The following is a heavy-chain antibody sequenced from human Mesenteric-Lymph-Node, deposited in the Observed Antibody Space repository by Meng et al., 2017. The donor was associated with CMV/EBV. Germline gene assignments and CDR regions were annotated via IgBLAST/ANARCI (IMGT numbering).Heavy chain of an antibody. V-gene: IGHV5-51*01. CDR1: GYAFTSYW. CDR3: VGLSNAGWQALDL. CDR2: IWPGDSDT. J-gene: IGHJ5*02. Sequence: GESLKISCKASGYAFTSYWIGGVRQMPGKDLELMGLIWPGDSDTKYNPSFQGQVTISADTSVTTAYLQWSSLKASDTAMYYCVGLSNAGWQALDLWGPGTLVTVSS. D-gene: IGHD6-19*01.